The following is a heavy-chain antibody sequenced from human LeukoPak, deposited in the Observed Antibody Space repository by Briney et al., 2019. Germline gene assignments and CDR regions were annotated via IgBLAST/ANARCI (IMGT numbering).Heavy chain of an antibody. J-gene: IGHJ4*02. CDR3: ARGPLY. CDR1: GGSISSSSYY. V-gene: IGHV4-39*01. CDR2: VYCGRST. Sequence: PSETLSLTCTVSGGSISSSSYYWGWIRQPPGKGREWIGSVYCGRSTYYNPSLKSRVTISVDTSKNQSSLKLRSVTAADAAVYSCARGPLYWGEGTLVTVSS.